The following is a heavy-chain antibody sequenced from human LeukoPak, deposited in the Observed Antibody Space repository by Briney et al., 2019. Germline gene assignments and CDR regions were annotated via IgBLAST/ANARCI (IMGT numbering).Heavy chain of an antibody. D-gene: IGHD1-26*01. CDR1: GYSFPSYW. Sequence: GESLKISCQGSGYSFPSYWIGWVRQMPGMGLEWMGIIYPGDSDTRYSPSYQGQVTISVDKSISTAYLQWSSLKASDTAMYFCARLGLRVGATKRPSYYYYYIDVWGKGTTVTISS. J-gene: IGHJ6*03. CDR3: ARLGLRVGATKRPSYYYYYIDV. V-gene: IGHV5-51*01. CDR2: IYPGDSDT.